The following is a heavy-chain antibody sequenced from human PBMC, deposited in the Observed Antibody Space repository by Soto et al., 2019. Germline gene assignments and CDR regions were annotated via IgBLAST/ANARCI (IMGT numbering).Heavy chain of an antibody. J-gene: IGHJ4*02. CDR3: AQEGDYSSSLTADFDY. CDR2: VYWNDDK. V-gene: IGHV2-5*01. Sequence: QITLKESGPTLLKPTQTLTLTCSFSGFSLTTSEVGVGWIRQPPGKALEWLALVYWNDDKHYRPSLKSRLTITKDTSKNQVVLIVTNMDPRDTGTYYCAQEGDYSSSLTADFDYWGQGTLVTFSS. CDR1: GFSLTTSEVG. D-gene: IGHD6-6*01.